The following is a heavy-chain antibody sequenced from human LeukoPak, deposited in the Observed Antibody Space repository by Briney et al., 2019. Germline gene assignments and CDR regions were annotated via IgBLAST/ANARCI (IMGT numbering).Heavy chain of an antibody. CDR2: IYYSGST. CDR1: GGSISSSSYY. J-gene: IGHJ5*02. D-gene: IGHD3-22*01. CDR3: ARHLPYYYDSSGYSS. Sequence: SETLSLTCTASGGSISSSSYYWGWIRQPPGKGLEWIGSIYYSGSTYYNPSLKSRVTISVDTSKNQFSLKLSSVTAADTAVYYCARHLPYYYDSSGYSSWGQGTLLTVSS. V-gene: IGHV4-39*01.